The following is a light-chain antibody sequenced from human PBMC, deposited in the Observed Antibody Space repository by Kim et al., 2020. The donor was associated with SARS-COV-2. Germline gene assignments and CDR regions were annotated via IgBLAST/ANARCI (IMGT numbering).Light chain of an antibody. CDR3: QQYGSSPYT. CDR2: GAS. V-gene: IGKV3-20*01. Sequence: LSPGESATLSCRASQSVSSNYLAWYQQKPGQTPSLLIYGASNRATGIPDRFSGSGSGTDFTLTIGRLEPEDFAVYYCQQYGSSPYTFGQGTKLEIK. CDR1: QSVSSNY. J-gene: IGKJ2*01.